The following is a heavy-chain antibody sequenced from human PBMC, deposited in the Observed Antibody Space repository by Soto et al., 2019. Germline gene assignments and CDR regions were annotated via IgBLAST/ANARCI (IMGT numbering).Heavy chain of an antibody. CDR1: GYTFENYY. CDR2: IDPTGGRT. J-gene: IGHJ6*02. CDR3: ARELQFPHQETDMDV. D-gene: IGHD6-19*01. Sequence: QVHLVQSGAEVKKPGASVKVSCKASGYTFENYYMHWVRQAPGQGLEWLGIIDPTGGRTTYAQKFQDRVTMTRDTSTSTVYMELSSLRSNDTALYYCARELQFPHQETDMDVWGQGTTVTVSS. V-gene: IGHV1-46*02.